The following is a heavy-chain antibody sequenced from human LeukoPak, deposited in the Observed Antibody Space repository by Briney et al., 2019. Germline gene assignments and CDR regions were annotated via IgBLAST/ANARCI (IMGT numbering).Heavy chain of an antibody. D-gene: IGHD2-2*02. Sequence: GGSLRLSCAASGFNFSSYSMNWVRQAPGKGLEWVSSISSSSSYIYYAGSVKGRFTISGDNAKNSLYLQMNSLRAEDTAVYYCARAPGGDCSSTSCYTDYYYYMDVWGKGTTVTVSS. V-gene: IGHV3-21*01. CDR2: ISSSSSYI. CDR1: GFNFSSYS. J-gene: IGHJ6*03. CDR3: ARAPGGDCSSTSCYTDYYYYMDV.